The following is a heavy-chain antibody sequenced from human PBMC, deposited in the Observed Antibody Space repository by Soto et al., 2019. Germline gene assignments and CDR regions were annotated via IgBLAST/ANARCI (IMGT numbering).Heavy chain of an antibody. D-gene: IGHD3-10*01. CDR2: ISFDGTKI. CDR1: TFRAYD. CDR3: VRDILRIPYCSGRFDP. J-gene: IGHJ5*02. Sequence: TFRAYDMYWVRQSPGRGLEWVAMISFDGTKIHYADSVKGRFAISRDNGKNRLDLQMNSLRAEDTALYRCVRDILRIPYCSGRFDPWGLGTLDTVSS. V-gene: IGHV3-33*05.